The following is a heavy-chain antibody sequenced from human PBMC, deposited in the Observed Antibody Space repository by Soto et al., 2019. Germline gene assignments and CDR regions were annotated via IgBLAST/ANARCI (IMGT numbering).Heavy chain of an antibody. CDR1: GYRFSSYW. CDR3: ARQGSNGAYYYYGMDV. D-gene: IGHD3-16*01. Sequence: PGESLKISCKGSGYRFSSYWIAWVRQMPGEGLEWMGIIYPGDSDTRYSPSFEGQVTISADKSNSTAYLQWSSLKASDTAMYYCARQGSNGAYYYYGMDVWGQGTTVTVSS. CDR2: IYPGDSDT. J-gene: IGHJ6*02. V-gene: IGHV5-51*01.